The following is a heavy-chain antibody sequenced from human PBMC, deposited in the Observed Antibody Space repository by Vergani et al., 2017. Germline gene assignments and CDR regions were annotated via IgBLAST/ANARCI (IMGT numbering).Heavy chain of an antibody. D-gene: IGHD6-6*01. J-gene: IGHJ4*02. CDR3: AKDRSIAAPYFDY. Sequence: QVQLVESGGGVVQPGGSLRLSCAASGFTFSSYGMHWVRQAPGKGLEWVAFIRYDGSNKYYADSVKGRFTISRDNSKNTLYLQMNSLRAEDTAVYYCAKDRSIAAPYFDYWGQGTLVTVSS. V-gene: IGHV3-30*02. CDR2: IRYDGSNK. CDR1: GFTFSSYG.